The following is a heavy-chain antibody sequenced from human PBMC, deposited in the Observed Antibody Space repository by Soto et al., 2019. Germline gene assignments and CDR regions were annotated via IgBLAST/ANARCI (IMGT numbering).Heavy chain of an antibody. CDR2: ISGSGGST. V-gene: IGHV3-23*01. Sequence: PGGSLRLSCAASGFTFSSYAMSWVRQAPGKGLEWVSAISGSGGSTYYADSVKGRFTISRDNSGNTLFLEMYSLRAEDTAVYYCARYIPGVSYYGMDVWGQGTTVTVSS. CDR1: GFTFSSYA. D-gene: IGHD2-2*01. CDR3: ARYIPGVSYYGMDV. J-gene: IGHJ6*02.